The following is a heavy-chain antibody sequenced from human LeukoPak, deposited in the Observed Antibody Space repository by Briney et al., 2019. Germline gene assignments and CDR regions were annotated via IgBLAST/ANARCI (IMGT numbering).Heavy chain of an antibody. Sequence: GASVKVSCKVSGSTLSELSIHWVRQAPGKGLGWMGGFDPEDGAIIYAQNFQDRVAMTEDRSTDTSYLELSSLTFDDTAVYYCTFHRLSFLNYFESWGQGTLVTVSS. J-gene: IGHJ4*02. CDR2: FDPEDGAI. CDR1: GSTLSELS. CDR3: TFHRLSFLNYFES. V-gene: IGHV1-24*01. D-gene: IGHD2/OR15-2a*01.